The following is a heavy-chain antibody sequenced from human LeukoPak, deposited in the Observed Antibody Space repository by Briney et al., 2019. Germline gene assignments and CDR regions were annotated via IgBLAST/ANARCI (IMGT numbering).Heavy chain of an antibody. J-gene: IGHJ6*03. CDR2: IYYSGTT. V-gene: IGHV4-39*07. CDR3: ARGVASGGSHRARYYYMDV. CDR1: GASISSSRDY. D-gene: IGHD2-15*01. Sequence: SETLSLTCTVSGASISSSRDYWGWIRQPPGKGLEWIGSIYYSGTTYQNPSLRSRVTMSVDTSKNQFSLKLSSVTAADTAVYYCARGVASGGSHRARYYYMDVWGKGTTVTISS.